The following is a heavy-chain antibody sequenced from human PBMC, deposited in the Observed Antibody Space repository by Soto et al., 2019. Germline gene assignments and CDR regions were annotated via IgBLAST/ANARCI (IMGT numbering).Heavy chain of an antibody. CDR2: IYHTGST. CDR3: ARAHYGPSGYYFDS. Sequence: QVQLQESGSGLVKPSQTLSLTCTVSGDSISSGGYSWSWLRQPPQKSLEWIGYIYHTGSTSYSPSLKSRVTIAVDNSKNQFSLILNSVTAADTAIYYCARAHYGPSGYYFDSWGQGTLFTVSS. J-gene: IGHJ4*02. D-gene: IGHD3-22*01. V-gene: IGHV4-30-2*01. CDR1: GDSISSGGYS.